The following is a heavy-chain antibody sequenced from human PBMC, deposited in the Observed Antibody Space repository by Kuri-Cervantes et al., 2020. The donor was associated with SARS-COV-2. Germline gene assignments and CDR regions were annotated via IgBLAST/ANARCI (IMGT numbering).Heavy chain of an antibody. Sequence: GGSLRLSCAASGFTFSSYAMHWVRQAPGKGLEWVAVISYDGSNKYYADSVKGRFTISRDNSKNTLYLQMNSPRAEDTAVYYCARGGGGYYQTYFDYWGQGTLVTVSS. CDR1: GFTFSSYA. CDR3: ARGGGGYYQTYFDY. V-gene: IGHV3-30-3*01. CDR2: ISYDGSNK. D-gene: IGHD3-22*01. J-gene: IGHJ4*02.